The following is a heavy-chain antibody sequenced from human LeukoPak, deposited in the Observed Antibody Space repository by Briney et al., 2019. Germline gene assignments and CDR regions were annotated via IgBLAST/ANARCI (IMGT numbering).Heavy chain of an antibody. CDR3: ARDLYCSGGSCAGGAFDY. J-gene: IGHJ4*02. V-gene: IGHV1-3*01. D-gene: IGHD2-15*01. Sequence: ASVKVSCKASGYTFTSYAMHWVRQAPGQRLEWMGWINAGNGNTKYSQKFQGRVTITRDTSASTAYMELSSLRSEDTAVYYCARDLYCSGGSCAGGAFDYWGQGTLVTVSS. CDR2: INAGNGNT. CDR1: GYTFTSYA.